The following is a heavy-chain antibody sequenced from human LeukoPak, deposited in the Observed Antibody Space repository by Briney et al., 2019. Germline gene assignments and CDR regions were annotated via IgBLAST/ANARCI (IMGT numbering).Heavy chain of an antibody. J-gene: IGHJ4*02. Sequence: PGGSLRLSCAASGFTFSSFAMSWVRQAPGKGLEWVSAISASGGTTYNADSVKGRFTISRDNSKNTLYLQMNSLRAEDTAVYYCAKGPTYCDGDYCHHNYWGQGTLVTVSS. D-gene: IGHD2-21*01. V-gene: IGHV3-23*01. CDR3: AKGPTYCDGDYCHHNY. CDR1: GFTFSSFA. CDR2: ISASGGTT.